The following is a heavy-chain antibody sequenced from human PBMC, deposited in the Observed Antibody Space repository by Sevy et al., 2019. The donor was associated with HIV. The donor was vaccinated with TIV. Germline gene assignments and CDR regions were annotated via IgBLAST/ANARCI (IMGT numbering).Heavy chain of an antibody. D-gene: IGHD2-8*02. Sequence: GGSLRLSCAASGFSFSHAWMTWVRQAPGNGLEWVGRIKSKPDGGTIDYAAPVKGRFTISRDDSKNTLYLQMNSLKTEDTAVYYCSTDPIIVLLVTDGMDVWGQGTTVTVSS. CDR2: IKSKPDGGTI. V-gene: IGHV3-15*01. CDR1: GFSFSHAW. CDR3: STDPIIVLLVTDGMDV. J-gene: IGHJ6*02.